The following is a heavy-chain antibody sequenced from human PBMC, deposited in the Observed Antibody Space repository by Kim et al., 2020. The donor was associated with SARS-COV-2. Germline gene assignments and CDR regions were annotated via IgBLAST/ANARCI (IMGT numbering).Heavy chain of an antibody. CDR2: VRSNTDGGAR. Sequence: GGSLRLSCAASGFTFSDAWMSWVRQAPGRGLEWVARVRSNTDGGARDYAAAVKGRFTISRDDSKNMVYLEMNSLKTEGSAIYYCTTLNWFDPWGQGTRVTVSS. V-gene: IGHV3-15*01. CDR3: TTLNWFDP. CDR1: GFTFSDAW. J-gene: IGHJ5*02.